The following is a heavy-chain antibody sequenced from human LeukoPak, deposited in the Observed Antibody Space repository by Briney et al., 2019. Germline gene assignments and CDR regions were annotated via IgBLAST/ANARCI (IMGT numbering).Heavy chain of an antibody. J-gene: IGHJ4*02. CDR2: SRNKANSYTT. V-gene: IGHV3-72*01. D-gene: IGHD3-22*01. CDR1: GLTLSDHY. Sequence: GGSLRLSCAASGLTLSDHYMDCVRQAPGKGLEWVGRSRNKANSYTTEYAASVTGRFTIARDDSENSLYLQMNSLKTEDTAVYYCARGDSSGYSNYWGQGTLVTVSS. CDR3: ARGDSSGYSNY.